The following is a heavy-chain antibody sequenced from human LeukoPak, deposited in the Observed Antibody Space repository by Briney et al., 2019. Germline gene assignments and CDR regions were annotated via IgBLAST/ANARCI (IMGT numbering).Heavy chain of an antibody. J-gene: IGHJ4*02. Sequence: SETLSLTCAVYGESFSGFYWSWIRQPPGKGLEWIGEINHSGSTNYNPSLKSRVTMSVDTSKNQFSLKLRSVTAADTAVYYCARARGAATLDYWGQGSLVTVSS. CDR3: ARARGAATLDY. CDR2: INHSGST. D-gene: IGHD3-10*01. V-gene: IGHV4-34*01. CDR1: GESFSGFY.